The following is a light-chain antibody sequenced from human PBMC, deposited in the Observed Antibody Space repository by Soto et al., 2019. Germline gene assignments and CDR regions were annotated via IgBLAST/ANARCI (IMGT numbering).Light chain of an antibody. CDR3: QQRSNWPPEVT. V-gene: IGKV3-11*01. CDR2: DAS. Sequence: EIVLTQSPDTLSLSRGERATLSCRASQSVSSSLAWYQQKPGQAPRLLIYDASNGATGIPARFSGSGSGTDFTLTISSLEPEDFAVYYCQQRSNWPPEVTFGPGTKVDIK. J-gene: IGKJ3*01. CDR1: QSVSSS.